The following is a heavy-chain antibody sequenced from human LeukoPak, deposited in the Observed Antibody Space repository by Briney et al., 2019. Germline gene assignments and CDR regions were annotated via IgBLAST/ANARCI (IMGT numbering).Heavy chain of an antibody. V-gene: IGHV4-34*01. D-gene: IGHD3-10*01. J-gene: IGHJ5*02. CDR3: ARDAVLWFAGGFDP. CDR2: INHSGST. CDR1: GGSFSGYY. Sequence: SETLSLTCAVYGGSFSGYYWSWIRQPPGKGLEWIGEINHSGSTNYNPSLKSRVTISVDTSKNQFSLKLSSVTAADTAVYYCARDAVLWFAGGFDPWGQGTLVTVSS.